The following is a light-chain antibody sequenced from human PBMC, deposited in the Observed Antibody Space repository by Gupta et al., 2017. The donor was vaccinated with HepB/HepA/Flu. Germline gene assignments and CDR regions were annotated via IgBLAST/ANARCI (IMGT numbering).Light chain of an antibody. Sequence: EIVLTQSPTTLSLSPGERATLSCRASQSISTYLAWYQQKPGQAPRLLIYEASNRDTGVPARFSGSGSGKDLTLSISSREPEEFAGYYCQQRSNWPPWTFGQGTKVESK. V-gene: IGKV3-11*01. CDR1: QSISTY. CDR3: QQRSNWPPWT. J-gene: IGKJ1*01. CDR2: EAS.